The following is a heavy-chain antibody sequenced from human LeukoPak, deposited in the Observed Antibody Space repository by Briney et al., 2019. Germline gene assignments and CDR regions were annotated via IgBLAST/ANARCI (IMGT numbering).Heavy chain of an antibody. V-gene: IGHV4-4*07. CDR2: IYTSGST. CDR3: ARDLGYCSGGSCYAPADFPRADNWFDP. Sequence: PSETLPLTCTVSGGSISSYYWSWIRQPAGKGLEWIGRIYTSGSTNYNPSLKSRVTMSVDTSKNQFSLKLSSVTAADTAVYYCARDLGYCSGGSCYAPADFPRADNWFDPWGQGTLVTVSS. CDR1: GGSISSYY. D-gene: IGHD2-15*01. J-gene: IGHJ5*02.